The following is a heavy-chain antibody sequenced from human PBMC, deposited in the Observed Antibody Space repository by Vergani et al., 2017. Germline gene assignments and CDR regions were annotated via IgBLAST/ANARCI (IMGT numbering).Heavy chain of an antibody. CDR1: GFTFSSYA. V-gene: IGHV3-23*01. CDR2: ISGSGGST. CDR3: ARRVLRFLEWLSDDDAFDI. J-gene: IGHJ3*02. Sequence: EVQLLESGGGLVQPGGSLRLSCAASGFTFSSYAMSWVRQAPGKGLERVSAISGSGGSTYYADSVKGRFTISRDNSKNTLYLQMNSLRAEEPAVDYCARRVLRFLEWLSDDDAFDIWGQGTMVTVSS. D-gene: IGHD3-3*01.